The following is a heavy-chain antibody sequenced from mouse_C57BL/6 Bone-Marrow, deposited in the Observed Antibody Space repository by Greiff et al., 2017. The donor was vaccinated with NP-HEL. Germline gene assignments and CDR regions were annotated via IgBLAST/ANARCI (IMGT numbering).Heavy chain of an antibody. J-gene: IGHJ2*01. V-gene: IGHV1-54*01. D-gene: IGHD4-1*01. CDR3: ARERILGYFYY. CDR1: GYAFTNYL. CDR2: INPGSGGT. Sequence: QVQLKESGAELVRPGTSVKVSCKASGYAFTNYLIEWVKQRPGQGLEWIGVINPGSGGTNYNEKFKGKATLTADKSSSTAYMQLSSLTSEDSAVYCCARERILGYFYYWGQGTTLTVSS.